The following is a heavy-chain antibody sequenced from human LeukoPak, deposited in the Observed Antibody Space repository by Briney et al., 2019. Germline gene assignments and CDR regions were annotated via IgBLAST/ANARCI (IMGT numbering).Heavy chain of an antibody. CDR2: INHSGST. CDR1: GGSFSGYY. D-gene: IGHD3-10*01. Sequence: SETLSLTCAVYGGSFSGYYWSWIRQPPGKGLEWIGEINHSGSTNYNPSLKSRVTISADTSKNQFSLKLSSVTAADTAVYYCARGGVYGSGSYYSGYYYYMDVWGKGTTVTVSS. J-gene: IGHJ6*03. V-gene: IGHV4-34*01. CDR3: ARGGVYGSGSYYSGYYYYMDV.